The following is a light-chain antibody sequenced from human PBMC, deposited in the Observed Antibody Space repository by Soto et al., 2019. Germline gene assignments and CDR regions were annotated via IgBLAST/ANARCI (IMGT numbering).Light chain of an antibody. Sequence: QSALTQPASVSGSPGQSITISCTGTSSDVGSYNLVSWYQQHPGKAPKLMIYEGSKRPSGVSNRFSGSKSGNTASLTISGVQAEDEADYYCCSSAGSSTFLFGGGTKLTVL. V-gene: IGLV2-23*03. CDR2: EGS. CDR3: CSSAGSSTFL. CDR1: SSDVGSYNL. J-gene: IGLJ2*01.